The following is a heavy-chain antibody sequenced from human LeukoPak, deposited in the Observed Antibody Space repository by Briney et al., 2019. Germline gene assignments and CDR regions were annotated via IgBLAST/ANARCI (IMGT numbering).Heavy chain of an antibody. V-gene: IGHV1-18*01. D-gene: IGHD2-21*01. J-gene: IGHJ4*02. CDR3: AREADWYHDY. Sequence: ASVKVSCKASGGTFSSSAISWVRQAPGQGLEWMGWISAYNGNTNYAQKLQGRVTMTTDTSTSTAYMELRSLRSDDTAVYYCAREADWYHDYWGQGTLVTVSS. CDR2: ISAYNGNT. CDR1: GGTFSSSA.